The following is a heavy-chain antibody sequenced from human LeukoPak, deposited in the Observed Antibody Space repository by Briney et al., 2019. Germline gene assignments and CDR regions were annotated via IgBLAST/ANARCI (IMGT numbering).Heavy chain of an antibody. V-gene: IGHV1-8*03. J-gene: IGHJ6*03. D-gene: IGHD6-6*01. Sequence: ASVKVSCKASGYTFTNYDINWVRQATGQGLEWMGWMNPNSGITGYAQKFQGRVTITRNTSISTAYMELTSLRSEDTAVYYCARGFTPKQLVSVHYYYYMDVWGKGTTVTVSS. CDR3: ARGFTPKQLVSVHYYYYMDV. CDR1: GYTFTNYD. CDR2: MNPNSGIT.